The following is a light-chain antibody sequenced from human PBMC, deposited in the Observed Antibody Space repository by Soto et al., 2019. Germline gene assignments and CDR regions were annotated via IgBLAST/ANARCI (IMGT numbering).Light chain of an antibody. CDR1: SSDVGGYNY. CDR2: EVS. CDR3: SSYTSSSTPWV. Sequence: QSALTQPASVSGSPGQSITISCTGTSSDVGGYNYVSWYQQHPGKAPKLMIYEVSNRPSGLSNXXSGSKSGNTASLTISGXXAXDEADYXCSSYTSSSTPWVFGGGTKLTVL. V-gene: IGLV2-14*01. J-gene: IGLJ3*02.